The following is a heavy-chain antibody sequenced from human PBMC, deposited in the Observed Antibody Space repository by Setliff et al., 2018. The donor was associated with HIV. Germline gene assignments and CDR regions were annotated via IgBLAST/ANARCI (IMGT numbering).Heavy chain of an antibody. CDR3: ARGLVYSEILTGPQPPPVAPDY. D-gene: IGHD3-9*01. Sequence: GGSLRLSCAASGFTFSSYWMSVVRQAPGKGLEWVANIKQDGSEKYYVGSVKGRFTISRDNAKNSLYLQMNSLRAEDTAVYYCARGLVYSEILTGPQPPPVAPDYWGQGTLVTVSS. CDR1: GFTFSSYW. CDR2: IKQDGSEK. J-gene: IGHJ4*02. V-gene: IGHV3-7*01.